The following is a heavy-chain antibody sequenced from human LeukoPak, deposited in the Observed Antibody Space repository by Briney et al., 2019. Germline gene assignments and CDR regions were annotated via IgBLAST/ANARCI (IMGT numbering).Heavy chain of an antibody. D-gene: IGHD3-22*01. CDR2: INWNGGST. CDR3: ARGLYDSSGYYLHY. Sequence: GGSLRLSCAASGFTFDDYGMSWVRQAPGKGLEWVSGINWNGGSTGYADSVKGRFTISRDNSKNTLYLQMNSLRAEDTAVYYCARGLYDSSGYYLHYWGQGTLVTVSS. V-gene: IGHV3-20*04. CDR1: GFTFDDYG. J-gene: IGHJ4*02.